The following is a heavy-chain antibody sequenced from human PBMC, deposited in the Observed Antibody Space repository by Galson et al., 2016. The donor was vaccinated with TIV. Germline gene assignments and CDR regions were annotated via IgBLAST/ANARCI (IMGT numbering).Heavy chain of an antibody. Sequence: CAISGDSVSSNSGAWNWLRQSPSRGLEWLGRTYHNSKWFNDYATSVESRIIIISDTSKNQASLQINSVTPEDTAVYYCARFTWDLRAFEIWGQGTMVTVSS. D-gene: IGHD1-26*01. J-gene: IGHJ3*02. CDR3: ARFTWDLRAFEI. CDR2: TYHNSKWFN. V-gene: IGHV6-1*01. CDR1: GDSVSSNSGA.